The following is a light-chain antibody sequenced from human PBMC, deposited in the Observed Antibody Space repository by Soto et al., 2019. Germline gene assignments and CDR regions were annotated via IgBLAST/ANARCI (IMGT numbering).Light chain of an antibody. CDR1: QSVGSSH. Sequence: EIVLTQSPGTLSLSPWGRATLSCRASQSVGSSHLAWYQQKPGQAPRLLICGASSRATGIPDRFSGSGSGTDFTLTISRLEPEDFAVYYCQQYGSAPWTFGQGTKVDIK. CDR3: QQYGSAPWT. J-gene: IGKJ1*01. CDR2: GAS. V-gene: IGKV3-20*01.